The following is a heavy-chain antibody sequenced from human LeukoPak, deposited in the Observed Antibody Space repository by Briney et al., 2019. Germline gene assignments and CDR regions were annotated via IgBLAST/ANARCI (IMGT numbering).Heavy chain of an antibody. D-gene: IGHD4-23*01. CDR2: INPSGGST. Sequence: ASVKVSCKASRYTFTSYYMHWVRQAPGQGLEWMGIINPSGGSTSYAQKFQGRVTMTRDTSTSTVYMELSSLRSEDTAVYYCASTGTHSPGFFSPLDLMTTVAHDAFDIWGQGTMVTVSS. V-gene: IGHV1-46*01. CDR1: RYTFTSYY. CDR3: ASTGTHSPGFFSPLDLMTTVAHDAFDI. J-gene: IGHJ3*02.